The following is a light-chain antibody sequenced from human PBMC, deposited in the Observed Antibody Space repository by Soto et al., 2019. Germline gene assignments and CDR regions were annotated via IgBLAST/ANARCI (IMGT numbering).Light chain of an antibody. CDR2: AAS. CDR1: QSISKY. V-gene: IGKV1-39*01. J-gene: IGKJ1*01. Sequence: DIQMTQSPSSLSASVGDSVTITCRASQSISKYLNWYQQNPGKDPKLLIYAASSMQCGVPSRFSGSGSETDFTLTISSLQPDYSATYYCQQSFSPLWTFGQGTKVEV. CDR3: QQSFSPLWT.